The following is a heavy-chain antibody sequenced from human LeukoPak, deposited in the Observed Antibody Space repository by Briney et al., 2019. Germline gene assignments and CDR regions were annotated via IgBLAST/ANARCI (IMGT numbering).Heavy chain of an antibody. Sequence: PGGSLRLSCAASGFTFSSYGMSWVRQAPGKGLEWVSAISGSGGSTYYADSVKGRFTISRDNSKNTLYLQMNSLRAEDTAVYYCAKDLVVRGVISAFDIWGQGTMVTVSS. J-gene: IGHJ3*02. CDR3: AKDLVVRGVISAFDI. CDR1: GFTFSSYG. CDR2: ISGSGGST. D-gene: IGHD3-10*01. V-gene: IGHV3-23*01.